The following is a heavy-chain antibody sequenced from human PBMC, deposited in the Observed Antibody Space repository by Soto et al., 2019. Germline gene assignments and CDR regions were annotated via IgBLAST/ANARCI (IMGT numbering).Heavy chain of an antibody. CDR2: IIPIFGTA. J-gene: IGHJ4*02. D-gene: IGHD1-26*01. CDR1: GGTFSSYA. Sequence: GASVKVSCKASGGTFSSYAISRVRQAPGQGLEWMGGIIPIFGTANYAQKFQGRVTITADKSTSTAYMELSSLRSEDTAVYYCARAEKLVGATFDYWGQGTLVNVSS. CDR3: ARAEKLVGATFDY. V-gene: IGHV1-69*06.